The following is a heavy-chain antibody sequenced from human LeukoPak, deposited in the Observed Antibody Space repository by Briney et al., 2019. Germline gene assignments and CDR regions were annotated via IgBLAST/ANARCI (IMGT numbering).Heavy chain of an antibody. D-gene: IGHD1/OR15-1a*01. V-gene: IGHV3-30-3*01. Sequence: GGSLRLSCAASGFTFSSYAMHWVRQAPGKGLEWVAVISYDGSNKYYADSVKGRFTISRDNSKNTLYLQMNSLRAEDTAVYYCARDSSDANIDYWGQGTLVTVSS. J-gene: IGHJ4*02. CDR3: ARDSSDANIDY. CDR2: ISYDGSNK. CDR1: GFTFSSYA.